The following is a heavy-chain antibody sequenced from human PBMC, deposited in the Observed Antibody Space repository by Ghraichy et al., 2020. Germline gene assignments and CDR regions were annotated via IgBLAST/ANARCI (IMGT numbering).Heavy chain of an antibody. J-gene: IGHJ4*02. CDR1: GFTFSSYY. Sequence: GGSLRLSCAASGFTFSSYYMTWVRQVPGKGLEWVSNRKRGLSEKYYADSVKGRFTISRDNAKNSVYLQMSGLRPDDTALYYCARGGYYYGSKPIDQWDQGNCVT. CDR3: ARGGYYYGSKPIDQ. CDR2: RKRGLSEK. V-gene: IGHV3-7*04. D-gene: IGHD5-18*01.